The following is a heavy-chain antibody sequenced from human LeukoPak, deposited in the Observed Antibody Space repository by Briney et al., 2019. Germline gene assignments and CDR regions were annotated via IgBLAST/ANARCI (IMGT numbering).Heavy chain of an antibody. Sequence: ASVKVSCEASGGTFSSYAISWVRQAPGQGLEWMGRIIPILGIANYAQKFQGRVTITADKSTSTAYMELSSLRSEDTAVYYCARDLLDGCSSTSCYTKGWFDPWGQGTLVTVSS. V-gene: IGHV1-69*04. CDR2: IIPILGIA. D-gene: IGHD2-2*02. J-gene: IGHJ5*02. CDR1: GGTFSSYA. CDR3: ARDLLDGCSSTSCYTKGWFDP.